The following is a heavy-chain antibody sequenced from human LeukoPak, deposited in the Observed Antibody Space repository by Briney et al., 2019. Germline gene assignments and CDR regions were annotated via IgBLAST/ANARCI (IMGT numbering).Heavy chain of an antibody. V-gene: IGHV6-1*01. CDR2: TYYRSKWYN. CDR3: AREDYDILTGYYNVNPPLDY. D-gene: IGHD3-9*01. J-gene: IGHJ4*02. Sequence: SQTLSLTCAISGDSVSSNSAAWNWIRQSPSRGLEWVGRTYYRSKWYNDYAVSVKSRLTINPDPSKNQFSLQLNSVTPEDTAVYYCAREDYDILTGYYNVNPPLDYWGQGTLVTVSS. CDR1: GDSVSSNSAA.